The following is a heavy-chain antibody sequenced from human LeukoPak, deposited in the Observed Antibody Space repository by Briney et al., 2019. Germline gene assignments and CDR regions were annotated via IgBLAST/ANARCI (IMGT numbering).Heavy chain of an antibody. J-gene: IGHJ3*02. V-gene: IGHV4-59*01. CDR3: ASGLGIAALDI. CDR1: GGSISSYY. D-gene: IGHD6-13*01. Sequence: PETLSLTCTVSGGSISSYYWSWIRQPPGKGLEWIGYIYYSGSTNYNPSLKSRVTISVDASKNQFSLKLSSVTAADTAVYYCASGLGIAALDIWGQGAMVTVSS. CDR2: IYYSGST.